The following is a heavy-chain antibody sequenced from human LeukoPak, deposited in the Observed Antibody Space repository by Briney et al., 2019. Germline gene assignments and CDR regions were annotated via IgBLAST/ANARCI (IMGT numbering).Heavy chain of an antibody. V-gene: IGHV3-48*03. D-gene: IGHD6-13*01. J-gene: IGHJ4*02. Sequence: PGGSLRLSCAASGFTFSSYEMNWVRQAPGKGLEWVSYISSSGSTIYYADSEKGRFTISRDNAKNSLYLQMNSLRAEDTAVYYCAREAAAAGNKQIDYWGQGTLVTVSS. CDR1: GFTFSSYE. CDR3: AREAAAAGNKQIDY. CDR2: ISSSGSTI.